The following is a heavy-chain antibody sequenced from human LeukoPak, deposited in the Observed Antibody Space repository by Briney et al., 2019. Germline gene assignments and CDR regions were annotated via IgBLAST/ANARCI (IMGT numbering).Heavy chain of an antibody. Sequence: PGGSLSLSSAASGFTVRSNYMSCLHKAPGKGLVWVANEKQDGSESCYVGSVWGRFTISRDNAKNSLYLQMNSLRAEDTAVYYCAREGAYYLDSWGQGTLVAVSS. D-gene: IGHD4/OR15-4a*01. J-gene: IGHJ4*02. CDR3: AREGAYYLDS. CDR2: EKQDGSES. V-gene: IGHV3-7*01. CDR1: GFTVRSNY.